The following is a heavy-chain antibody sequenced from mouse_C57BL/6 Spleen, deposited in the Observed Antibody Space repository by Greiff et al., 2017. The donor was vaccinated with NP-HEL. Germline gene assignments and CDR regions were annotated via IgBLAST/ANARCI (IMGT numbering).Heavy chain of an antibody. D-gene: IGHD2-1*01. CDR3: ARLGIYYGNYVGYFDY. CDR1: GYTFTSYW. CDR2: IDPSDSET. Sequence: VQLQQPGAELVRPGSSVKLSCKASGYTFTSYWMHWVKQRPIQGLEWIGNIDPSDSETHYNQKFKDKATLTVDKSSSTAYMQLSSLTSEDSAVYYCARLGIYYGNYVGYFDYWGQGTTLTVSS. V-gene: IGHV1-52*01. J-gene: IGHJ2*01.